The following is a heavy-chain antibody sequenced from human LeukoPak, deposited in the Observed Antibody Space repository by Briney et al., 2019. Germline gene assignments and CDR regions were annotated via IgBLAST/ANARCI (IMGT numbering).Heavy chain of an antibody. D-gene: IGHD6-13*01. CDR1: GFTFSNAW. J-gene: IGHJ4*02. CDR2: IKSKTDGGTT. Sequence: GGSLRLSCAASGFTFSNAWMSWVRQAPGKGLEWVGRIKSKTDGGTTDYAAPVKGRFTISRDDSKNTLYLQMNSLKTEDTAVYYCTTSYSSRGYFDYWGQGTLVTVSS. V-gene: IGHV3-15*01. CDR3: TTSYSSRGYFDY.